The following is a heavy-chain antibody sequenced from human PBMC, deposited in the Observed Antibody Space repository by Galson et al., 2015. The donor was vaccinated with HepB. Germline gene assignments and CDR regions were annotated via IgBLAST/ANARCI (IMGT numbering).Heavy chain of an antibody. CDR1: GGSISSYY. J-gene: IGHJ4*02. Sequence: SETLSLTCAVSGGSISSYYWSWIRQPPGKGLEWIAFVYYSGTTRYNPSLTSRVTISINTSQNQFSLKLTSVTAADTAVYYCARLSGYNGYDPKQSFDFWGQGTLVTVSS. CDR3: ARLSGYNGYDPKQSFDF. V-gene: IGHV4-59*01. CDR2: VYYSGTT. D-gene: IGHD5-12*01.